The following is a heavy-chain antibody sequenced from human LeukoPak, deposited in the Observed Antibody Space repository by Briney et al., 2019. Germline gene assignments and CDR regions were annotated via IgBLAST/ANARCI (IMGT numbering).Heavy chain of an antibody. D-gene: IGHD5-12*01. CDR2: MNPNSGNT. CDR3: ARGLFEDIVASPHYGMDV. Sequence: ASVKVSCKASGYTFTSYDINWVRQATGQGLEWMGWMNPNSGNTGYAQKFQGRVTMTRNTSISTAYMELSSLRSEDTAVYHCARGLFEDIVASPHYGMDVWGQGTTVTVSS. CDR1: GYTFTSYD. J-gene: IGHJ6*02. V-gene: IGHV1-8*01.